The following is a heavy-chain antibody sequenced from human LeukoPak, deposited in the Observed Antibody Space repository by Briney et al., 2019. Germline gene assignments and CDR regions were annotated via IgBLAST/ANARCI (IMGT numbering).Heavy chain of an antibody. CDR1: GGSISSYY. D-gene: IGHD3-10*01. Sequence: PSETLSLTCTVSGGSISSYYWSWIQQPPGKGLGWIGYIYYSGSTNYNPSLKSRVTISVDTSKNQFSLKLSSVTAADTAVYYCARIYGSGSLDWGQGTLVTVSS. J-gene: IGHJ4*02. CDR2: IYYSGST. CDR3: ARIYGSGSLD. V-gene: IGHV4-59*01.